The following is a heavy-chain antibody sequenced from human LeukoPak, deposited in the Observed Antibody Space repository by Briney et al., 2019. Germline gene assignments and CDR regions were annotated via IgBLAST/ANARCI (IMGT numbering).Heavy chain of an antibody. Sequence: GASVKVSCKASGYTFTSYDISWVRQAPGQGLEWMGGIIPIFGTANYAQKFQGRVTITADEFTSTAYMELSSLRSEDTAVYYCARGSTAMATSMDVWGKGTTDTVSS. D-gene: IGHD5-18*01. CDR2: IIPIFGTA. CDR3: ARGSTAMATSMDV. V-gene: IGHV1-69*13. CDR1: GYTFTSYD. J-gene: IGHJ6*03.